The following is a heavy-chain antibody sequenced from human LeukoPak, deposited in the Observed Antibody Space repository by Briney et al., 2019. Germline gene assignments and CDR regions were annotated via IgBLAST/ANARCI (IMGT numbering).Heavy chain of an antibody. J-gene: IGHJ5*02. CDR1: GGNFSRYG. Sequence: SVNVSRKASGGNFSRYGISWVRQLPAQGLEWMGGVIPTFAPAYYAQKCQGRVTVTADKSTSTAYMDLSSLRSQDTAVYSCAKGDQLIQMFDPWGQGTLVTVSS. V-gene: IGHV1-69*06. CDR3: AKGDQLIQMFDP. CDR2: VIPTFAPA. D-gene: IGHD1-1*01.